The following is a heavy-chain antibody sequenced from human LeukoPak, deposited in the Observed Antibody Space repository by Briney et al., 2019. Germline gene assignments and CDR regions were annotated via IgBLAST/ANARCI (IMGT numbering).Heavy chain of an antibody. J-gene: IGHJ5*02. V-gene: IGHV3-11*01. D-gene: IGHD3-10*02. CDR1: GFTFSDYY. CDR3: AREYVRATRRNWLDP. Sequence: GGSLRLSCAASGFTFSDYYMSWIRQAPGKGLEWVSYISSSGSTIYYADSVKGRFTISRDNAKNSLYLQMNSLRAEDTAVYYCAREYVRATRRNWLDPWGQGTLVTVSS. CDR2: ISSSGSTI.